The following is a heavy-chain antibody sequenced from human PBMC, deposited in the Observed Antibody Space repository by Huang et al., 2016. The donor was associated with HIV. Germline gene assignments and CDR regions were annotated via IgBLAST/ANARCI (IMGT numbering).Heavy chain of an antibody. CDR1: GDSISSGAFY. CDR3: ARGRGGTHSYFFYSMDV. D-gene: IGHD1-26*01. V-gene: IGHV4-61*09. CDR2: GYTSGCG. Sequence: QVQLQESGPGLVQPSQTLSLICTVSGDSISSGAFYWTWIRQSAGGGLQWIGHGYTSGCGRYNGSLRSRVTIALDTSKNQLSLNLRSVTAADTALYFCARGRGGTHSYFFYSMDVWGAGTAVIVSS. J-gene: IGHJ6*03.